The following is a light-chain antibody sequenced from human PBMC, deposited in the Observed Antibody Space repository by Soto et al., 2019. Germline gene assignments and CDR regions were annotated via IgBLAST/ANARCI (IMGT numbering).Light chain of an antibody. J-gene: IGLJ1*01. CDR1: SSDVGGYNY. CDR2: EVY. V-gene: IGLV2-8*01. Sequence: QSALTQPPSASGSPGQSVTISCTGTSSDVGGYNYVSWYQHHPGKAPKLIMYEVYKRPSGVPDRFSGSKSGNTAALTVSGLQAEEEAEYYCSSYVGTNSYVFGTGTKLTVL. CDR3: SSYVGTNSYV.